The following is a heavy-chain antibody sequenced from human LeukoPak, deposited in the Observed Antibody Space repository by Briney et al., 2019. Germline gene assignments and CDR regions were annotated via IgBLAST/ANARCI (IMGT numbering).Heavy chain of an antibody. V-gene: IGHV3-74*01. CDR2: INSDGSST. D-gene: IGHD6-13*01. CDR1: GFTFSSYW. J-gene: IGHJ6*02. CDR3: AREAAAADSYYYNYGMDV. Sequence: PGGSLRLSCAASGFTFSSYWMHWVRQAPGKGLVWVSRINSDGSSTSYADSVKGRFTISRDNAKNTLYLQMISLRAEDTAVYYCAREAAAADSYYYNYGMDVWGQGTTVTVSS.